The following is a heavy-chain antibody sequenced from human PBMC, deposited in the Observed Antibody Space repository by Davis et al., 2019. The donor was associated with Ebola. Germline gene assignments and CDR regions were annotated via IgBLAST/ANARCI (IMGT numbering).Heavy chain of an antibody. J-gene: IGHJ4*02. V-gene: IGHV4-34*01. CDR2: INHSGST. Sequence: SETLSLTCAVYGGSFSGYYWSWIRQPPGKGLEWIGEINHSGSTNYKPSLRSRVTISVDTSKNQFSLKLSSVTAADTAVYYCARGPPATAPFKDLDYWGQGTLVTVSS. CDR3: ARGPPATAPFKDLDY. CDR1: GGSFSGYY. D-gene: IGHD2-2*01.